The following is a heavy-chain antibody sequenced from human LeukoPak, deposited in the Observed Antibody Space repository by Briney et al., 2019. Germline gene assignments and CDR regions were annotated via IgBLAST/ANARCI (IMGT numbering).Heavy chain of an antibody. V-gene: IGHV4-39*01. J-gene: IGHJ4*02. CDR2: IYYSGST. Sequence: SETLSLTCTVSGGSISSSSYYWGWIRQPPGKGLEWIGSIYYSGSTYYNPSLKSRVTISVDTSKNQFSLKLSSVTAADTAVYYCARHERKIQLWVKTDYWGQGTLVTVSS. CDR1: GGSISSSSYY. D-gene: IGHD5-18*01. CDR3: ARHERKIQLWVKTDY.